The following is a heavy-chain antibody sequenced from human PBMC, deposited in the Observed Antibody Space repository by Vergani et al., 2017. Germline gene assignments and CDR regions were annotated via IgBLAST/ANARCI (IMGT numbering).Heavy chain of an antibody. CDR3: ARDHRSCVGISCFLMDV. J-gene: IGHJ6*03. CDR2: IISTGADT. CDR1: GFTFNNCA. V-gene: IGHV3-23*01. D-gene: IGHD2-2*01. Sequence: EVQLLESGGGLVQPGGSLRLSCATSGFTFNNCAMSWVRQAPGKGLEWVSMIISTGADTYYADSVKGRFTISRDNSKDTLYLQMNSLRAEDTAVYFCARDHRSCVGISCFLMDVWGKGTTVTVSS.